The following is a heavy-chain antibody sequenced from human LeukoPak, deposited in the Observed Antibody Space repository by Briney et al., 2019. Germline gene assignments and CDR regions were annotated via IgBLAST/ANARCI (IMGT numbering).Heavy chain of an antibody. V-gene: IGHV4-61*02. CDR2: IYTSGST. Sequence: PSETLSLTCTVSGGSISSRSYYWSWIRQPAGKGLEWIGRIYTSGSTNYNPSLKSRVTISVDTSKNQFSLKLYSVTAADTAVYYCATRKLGNDYWGQGTLVTVSS. D-gene: IGHD7-27*01. J-gene: IGHJ4*02. CDR3: ATRKLGNDY. CDR1: GGSISSRSYY.